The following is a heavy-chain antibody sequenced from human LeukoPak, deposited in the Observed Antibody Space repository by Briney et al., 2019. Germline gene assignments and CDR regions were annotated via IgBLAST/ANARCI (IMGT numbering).Heavy chain of an antibody. V-gene: IGHV4-4*07. CDR2: ISTDGSA. J-gene: IGHJ5*02. CDR1: GGSIRSNY. D-gene: IGHD3-3*01. Sequence: SETLSLTCTVSGGSIRSNYWSWIRQSARKGLEWIGRISTDGSASYNPSLKSRLTMSVGTSKNQFSLTLNSVTAADKAVYYCGRSSTITIFGVLNWFDPWGQGTLVSVPS. CDR3: GRSSTITIFGVLNWFDP.